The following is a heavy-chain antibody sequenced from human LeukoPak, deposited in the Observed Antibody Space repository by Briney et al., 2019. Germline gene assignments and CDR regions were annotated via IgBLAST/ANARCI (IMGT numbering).Heavy chain of an antibody. CDR2: ITDSGSNI. J-gene: IGHJ4*02. CDR3: ARGKGGYGPFDY. Sequence: GGSPRLSCAASGFTFSSYEMNWVRQAPGKGLECVSYITDSGSNIYYADSVKGRFTISRDNAKNSLYLQMNSLRAEDTAVYYCARGKGGYGPFDYWGQGTLVTVSS. D-gene: IGHD5-12*01. CDR1: GFTFSSYE. V-gene: IGHV3-48*03.